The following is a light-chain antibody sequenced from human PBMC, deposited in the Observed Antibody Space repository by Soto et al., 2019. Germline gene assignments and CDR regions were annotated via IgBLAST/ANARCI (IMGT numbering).Light chain of an antibody. Sequence: IVLTQSPASLSLSPGDRATLSCGASQDISTYLAWYQHKPGQAPRLFIYDTFNRASDAPDRFSGSGSGTVFTLTITNVAPEDSAIYYCQQRSTWPLTFGGGTRVEIK. J-gene: IGKJ4*01. V-gene: IGKV3-11*01. CDR3: QQRSTWPLT. CDR1: QDISTY. CDR2: DTF.